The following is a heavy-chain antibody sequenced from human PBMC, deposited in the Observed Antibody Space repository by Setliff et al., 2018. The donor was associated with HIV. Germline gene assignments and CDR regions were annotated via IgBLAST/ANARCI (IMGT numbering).Heavy chain of an antibody. V-gene: IGHV3-53*01. CDR2: IYSGGST. CDR1: GFTVSSNY. CDR3: ARPLTTSYNFWGDAFSI. Sequence: GGSLRLSCAASGFTVSSNYMSWVRQAPGKGLEWVSVIYSGGSTYYADSVKGRFTISRDNSKNTLYLQMNSLRAEDTAVYYCARPLTTSYNFWGDAFSIWGPGTMVTVSS. J-gene: IGHJ3*02. D-gene: IGHD3-3*01.